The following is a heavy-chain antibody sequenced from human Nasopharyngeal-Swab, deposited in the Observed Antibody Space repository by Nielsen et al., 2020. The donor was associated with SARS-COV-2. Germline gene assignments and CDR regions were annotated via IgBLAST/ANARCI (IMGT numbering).Heavy chain of an antibody. J-gene: IGHJ4*01. D-gene: IGHD4-17*01. Sequence: YDGSDIFYADSVKGRFTISRDNSKNTLYLQINSLRAEDTAVYYCARFMTTVTSFDYW. CDR2: YDGSDI. V-gene: IGHV3-30*03. CDR3: ARFMTTVTSFDY.